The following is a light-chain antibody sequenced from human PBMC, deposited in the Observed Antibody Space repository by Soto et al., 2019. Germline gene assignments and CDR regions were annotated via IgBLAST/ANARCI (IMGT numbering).Light chain of an antibody. V-gene: IGKV1-5*03. J-gene: IGKJ1*01. CDR1: QSISAW. CDR3: QEYNSDSRT. Sequence: DIQMTQSPSTLSASVGDRVTITCRASQSISAWLAWYQQKPGKAPKLLIYKASSLESGVPSRFSGSGSGTEFTLTISSLQPDDFATYYCQEYNSDSRTFGQGNKVEIK. CDR2: KAS.